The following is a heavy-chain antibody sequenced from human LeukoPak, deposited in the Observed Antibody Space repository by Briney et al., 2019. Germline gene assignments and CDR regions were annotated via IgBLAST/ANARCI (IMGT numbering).Heavy chain of an antibody. CDR2: INPNSGGT. J-gene: IGHJ4*02. CDR1: GYTFTGYY. CDR3: ARAGVWFGEITDY. V-gene: IGHV1-2*02. Sequence: ASVKVSCKASGYTFTGYYMHWVRQAPGQGLEWMGWINPNSGGTNYAQKFQGRVTMTRDTSISTAYMELSRLRSDDTAVYYCARAGVWFGEITDYWGQGTLVTVCS. D-gene: IGHD3-10*01.